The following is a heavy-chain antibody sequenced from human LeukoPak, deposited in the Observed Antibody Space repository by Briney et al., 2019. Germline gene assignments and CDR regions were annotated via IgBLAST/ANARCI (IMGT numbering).Heavy chain of an antibody. CDR2: IWYDGSNK. D-gene: IGHD3-3*02. Sequence: GGSLRLSCAASGFTFSSYGMHWVRQAPGKGLEWVAVIWYDGSNKYYADSVKGRFTISRDNSKNTLYLQMNNLRAEDTAVYYCASYVLGDAFDIWGQGTMVTVSS. V-gene: IGHV3-33*01. CDR3: ASYVLGDAFDI. J-gene: IGHJ3*02. CDR1: GFTFSSYG.